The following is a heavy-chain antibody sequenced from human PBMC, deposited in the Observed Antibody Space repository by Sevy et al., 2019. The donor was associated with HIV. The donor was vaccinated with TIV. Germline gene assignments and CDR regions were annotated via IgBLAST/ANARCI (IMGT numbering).Heavy chain of an antibody. CDR1: GDTFTRHY. Sequence: ASVKVSCKASGDTFTRHYMHWVRQAPGQGLEWMGIIDPSGDNANYTQKFQGRLTMTRDTSTSTAYMEPSSLRSEDTAVYYCVRADPAQHFDSWGQGTLVTVSS. J-gene: IGHJ4*02. V-gene: IGHV1-46*01. CDR3: VRADPAQHFDS. CDR2: IDPSGDNA.